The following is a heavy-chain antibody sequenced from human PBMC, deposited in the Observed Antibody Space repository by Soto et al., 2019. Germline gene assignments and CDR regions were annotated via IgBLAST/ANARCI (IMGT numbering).Heavy chain of an antibody. CDR1: GFTFRSYA. D-gene: IGHD2-15*01. Sequence: EVQLLESGGGLVQPGGSPRLSCAASGFTFRSYAMSWVRQAPGKGLEWVSVIADSRDRTYYADSVKGRFTISRDNSKNTLYLQMHNLRAEDTATYYCAKGIDWGQGTRVTVSS. CDR2: IADSRDRT. J-gene: IGHJ4*02. CDR3: AKGID. V-gene: IGHV3-23*01.